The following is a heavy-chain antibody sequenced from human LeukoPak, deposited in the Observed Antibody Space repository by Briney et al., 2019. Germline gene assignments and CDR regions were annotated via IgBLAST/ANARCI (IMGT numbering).Heavy chain of an antibody. CDR3: ARVRPRITIVRGVLTSAPDY. J-gene: IGHJ4*02. Sequence: SETLSLTCAVCGGSFSGYYWSWIRQPPGKGLEWIGEINHSGSTNYNPSLKSRVTISVDTSKNQFSLKLSSVTAADTAVYYCARVRPRITIVRGVLTSAPDYWGQGALVTVSS. CDR2: INHSGST. V-gene: IGHV4-34*01. D-gene: IGHD3-10*01. CDR1: GGSFSGYY.